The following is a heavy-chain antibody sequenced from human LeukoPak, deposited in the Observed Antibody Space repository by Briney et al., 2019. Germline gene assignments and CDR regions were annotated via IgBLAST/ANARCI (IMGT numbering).Heavy chain of an antibody. D-gene: IGHD3-10*01. CDR1: GGSISSYY. CDR2: IYYSGST. CDR3: ARVKITMVRGVLDY. Sequence: SETLSLTCTVSGGSISSYYWSWIRQPPGKGLEWIGYIYYSGSTNYNPSLKSRVTISVDTSKNQFSLKLSSVTAADTAVYYCARVKITMVRGVLDYWGQGTLVTVSS. J-gene: IGHJ4*02. V-gene: IGHV4-59*01.